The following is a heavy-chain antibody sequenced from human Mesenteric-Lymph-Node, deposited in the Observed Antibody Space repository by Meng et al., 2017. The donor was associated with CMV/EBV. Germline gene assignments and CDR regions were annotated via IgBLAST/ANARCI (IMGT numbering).Heavy chain of an antibody. Sequence: GEALKISWAASGSTFSSYAMSWVRQAPGKGLEWVSAISGSGGSTYYAESMKGRFTISRDKSKNTLYLQMNSLRAEDTAVYYCAKDQERYCSSTSCSPQSYFAYWGQGTLVTVSS. D-gene: IGHD2-2*01. V-gene: IGHV3-23*01. J-gene: IGHJ4*02. CDR1: GSTFSSYA. CDR2: ISGSGGST. CDR3: AKDQERYCSSTSCSPQSYFAY.